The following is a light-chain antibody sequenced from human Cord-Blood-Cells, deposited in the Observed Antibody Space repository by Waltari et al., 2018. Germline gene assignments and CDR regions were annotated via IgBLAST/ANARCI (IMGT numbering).Light chain of an antibody. CDR3: QQSYSTPPWT. V-gene: IGKV1-39*01. CDR2: AAS. Sequence: DIQMTQSPSSLSASVGDRVTITCRASQSISSYLNSYQQKPGKAPKLLIYAASSLQSGVPSRFSGSGSATDFTLTISSLQPEDFATYYCQQSYSTPPWTFGQGTKVEIK. J-gene: IGKJ1*01. CDR1: QSISSY.